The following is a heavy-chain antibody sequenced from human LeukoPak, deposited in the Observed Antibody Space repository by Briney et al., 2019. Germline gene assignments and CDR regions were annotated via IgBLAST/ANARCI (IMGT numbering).Heavy chain of an antibody. D-gene: IGHD5-12*01. CDR2: IIPIFGTA. CDR1: GGTFSSYA. Sequence: SVKVSCTASGGTFSSYAISWVRQAPGQGLEWMGGIIPIFGTANYAQKFQGRVTITADESTSTAYLELSSLRSEDTAVYYCARAWLNGYDWVHFDYWGQGTLVTVSS. CDR3: ARAWLNGYDWVHFDY. V-gene: IGHV1-69*13. J-gene: IGHJ4*02.